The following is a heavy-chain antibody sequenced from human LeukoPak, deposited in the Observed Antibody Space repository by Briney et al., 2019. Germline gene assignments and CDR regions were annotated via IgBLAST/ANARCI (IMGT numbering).Heavy chain of an antibody. J-gene: IGHJ4*02. Sequence: SETLSLTRTVPGCSISSNSYYWGCIPKPSGEGLEWLGRVHYSGSTYYNPSLKSRVTISVDTSKNQFSLKLSSVTAADTAGYYCARARITMVRGPFVDYWGQGTLVTVSS. V-gene: IGHV4-39*07. CDR2: VHYSGST. CDR3: ARARITMVRGPFVDY. D-gene: IGHD3-10*01. CDR1: GCSISSNSYY.